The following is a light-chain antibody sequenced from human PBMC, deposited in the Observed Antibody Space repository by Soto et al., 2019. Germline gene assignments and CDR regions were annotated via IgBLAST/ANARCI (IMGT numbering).Light chain of an antibody. CDR1: RSNIGNNA. V-gene: IGLV1-51*01. CDR2: DND. CDR3: ETWDSSLSAGV. Sequence: QSVLTQPPSVSAAPGQKVTVSCSGSRSNIGNNAVAWYQHLPGTAPKLLIYDNDKRPPGISDRFSASKSGTSATLAITGLQTGDEADYYCETWDSSLSAGVFGGGTKVTVL. J-gene: IGLJ3*02.